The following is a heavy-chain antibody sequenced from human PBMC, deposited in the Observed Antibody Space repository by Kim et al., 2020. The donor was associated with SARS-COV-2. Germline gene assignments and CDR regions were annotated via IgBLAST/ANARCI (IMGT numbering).Heavy chain of an antibody. V-gene: IGHV3-23*01. D-gene: IGHD3-10*01. Sequence: GGSLRLSCAVSGFNFSNYAMSWVRQAPGKGLEWISLISGTGRTKYYAGSVKGRFTISRDNTKNTLYLQMSSLRAGDTAVFYCAKSFEGSGTYGSDFWGQGSLVTVSS. CDR1: GFNFSNYA. CDR2: ISGTGRTK. CDR3: AKSFEGSGTYGSDF. J-gene: IGHJ4*02.